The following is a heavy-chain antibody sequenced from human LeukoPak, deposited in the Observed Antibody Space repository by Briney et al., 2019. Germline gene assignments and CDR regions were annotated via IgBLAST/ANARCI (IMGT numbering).Heavy chain of an antibody. CDR3: VQGRGPYYYYYGMDV. D-gene: IGHD5-24*01. CDR1: GFTFDDYA. J-gene: IGHJ6*02. Sequence: GGSLRLSCAASGFTFDDYAMYWVRQAPGKGLEWVSAIDWNSGSIDYADSAKGRFAISRDNAKNSLWLQMNSLRAEDTALYYCVQGRGPYYYYYGMDVWGQGTTVTVSS. V-gene: IGHV3-9*01. CDR2: IDWNSGSI.